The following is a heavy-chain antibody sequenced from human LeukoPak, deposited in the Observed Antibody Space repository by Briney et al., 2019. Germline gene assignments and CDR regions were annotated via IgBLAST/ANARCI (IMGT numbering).Heavy chain of an antibody. CDR1: GGSFSDYG. J-gene: IGHJ5*02. CDR2: IPHDGRT. V-gene: IGHV4-34*01. CDR3: ARGPHIVFLSPSQRRIDNWFVP. D-gene: IGHD5-12*01. Sequence: PSETLSLTCAVYGGSFSDYGWKWIRQSPGKGLTWIGEIPHDGRTNYNPSLKSRVTISRDTSKNQFSLKLNSMTAADTAVYYCARGPHIVFLSPSQRRIDNWFVPWGHGTLVTVSS.